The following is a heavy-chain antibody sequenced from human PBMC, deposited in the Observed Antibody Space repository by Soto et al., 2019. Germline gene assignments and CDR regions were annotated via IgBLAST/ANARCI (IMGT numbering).Heavy chain of an antibody. CDR1: GFTFSSYA. Sequence: QVQLVESGGGVVQPGRSLRLSCAASGFTFSSYAMHWVRQAPGKGLEWVAVISYDGSNKYYADSVKGRFTISRDNSKNTLYLQMNSLRAEDTDVYYCARDPQELLRGGDAFDIWGQGTMVTVSS. J-gene: IGHJ3*02. V-gene: IGHV3-30-3*01. D-gene: IGHD1-26*01. CDR2: ISYDGSNK. CDR3: ARDPQELLRGGDAFDI.